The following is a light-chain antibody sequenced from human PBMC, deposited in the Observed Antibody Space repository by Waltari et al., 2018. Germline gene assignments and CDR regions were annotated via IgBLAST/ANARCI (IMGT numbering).Light chain of an antibody. J-gene: IGLJ3*02. Sequence: QSVLTQPPSASGTPGQGVTVPCSGGGSHIGHTFVDWFQPVPGKAPKLLIYRSDRRSAGVPDRFSGSKSGTSASQAISGLQSEDEADYYCAAWDDSLNGRWVFGGGTKVTVL. CDR1: GSHIGHTF. CDR2: RSD. V-gene: IGLV1-44*01. CDR3: AAWDDSLNGRWV.